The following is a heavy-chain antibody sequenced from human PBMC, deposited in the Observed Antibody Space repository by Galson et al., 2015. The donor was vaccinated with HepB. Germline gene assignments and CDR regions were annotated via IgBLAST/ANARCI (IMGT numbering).Heavy chain of an antibody. J-gene: IGHJ4*02. Sequence: SLRLSCAASGFTFSGSAMHWVRQASGRGLEWVGRIGSKANSYATAYAASVKGRFTIPRDESKNTAYMQMNSRKTEDTAVYYCTRLGDLSGYSSLWGQGTLVTVSS. CDR1: GFTFSGSA. CDR2: IGSKANSYAT. D-gene: IGHD6-13*01. CDR3: TRLGDLSGYSSL. V-gene: IGHV3-73*01.